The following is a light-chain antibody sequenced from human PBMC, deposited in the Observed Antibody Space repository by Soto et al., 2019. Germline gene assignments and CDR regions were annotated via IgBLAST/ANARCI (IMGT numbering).Light chain of an antibody. V-gene: IGLV4-69*01. CDR1: SGHSSYA. CDR2: LNSDGSH. Sequence: QLVLTQSPSASASLGASVKLTCTLSSGHSSYAIAWHQQQPEKGPRYLMKLNSDGSHTKGDGIPDRFSGSSSGADRYLTISSLQSEDEADYFCQTWGTGIFVVFGGGTKVTVL. CDR3: QTWGTGIFVV. J-gene: IGLJ2*01.